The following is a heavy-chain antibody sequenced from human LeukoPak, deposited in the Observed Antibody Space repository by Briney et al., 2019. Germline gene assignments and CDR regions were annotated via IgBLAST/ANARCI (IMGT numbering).Heavy chain of an antibody. V-gene: IGHV3-9*01. J-gene: IGHJ4*02. CDR1: GFTFDDYA. CDR3: ARDRGIVVVPAAPDY. D-gene: IGHD2-2*01. Sequence: GGSLRLSCAASGFTFDDYAMRWVRQAPGKGLEWVSGISWNSGSIGYADSVKGRFTISRDNAKNSLYLQMNSLRAEDTAVYYCARDRGIVVVPAAPDYWGQGTLVTVSS. CDR2: ISWNSGSI.